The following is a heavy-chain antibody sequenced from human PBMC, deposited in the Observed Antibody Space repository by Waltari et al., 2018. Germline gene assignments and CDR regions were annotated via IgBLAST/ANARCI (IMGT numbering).Heavy chain of an antibody. CDR3: AKDLGLRITGAFDI. J-gene: IGHJ3*02. Sequence: QVQLVGSGGGVVQPGRSLRLSCAASGCTFSSYGMHWVRQAPGKGVEWVGVIWYDGSNKNYADSLKGRVTISRDKSNSTLYLQMNSLRAEDTAMYYCAKDLGLRITGAFDIWGQGTMVTVSS. CDR2: IWYDGSNK. CDR1: GCTFSSYG. V-gene: IGHV3-30*18. D-gene: IGHD5-12*01.